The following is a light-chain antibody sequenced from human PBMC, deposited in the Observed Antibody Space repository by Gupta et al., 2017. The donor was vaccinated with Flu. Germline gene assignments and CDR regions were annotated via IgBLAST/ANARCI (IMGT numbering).Light chain of an antibody. CDR2: GAS. CDR1: PSVSSN. Sequence: EIVMTQPPVPLSVSPVQRDTLSCTASPSVSSNLAWYQQKPGQAPRLLNYGASTRASSIAARFSGSGCGTEFTLTSSSQQSEDLAFYYCQQKNCCPWTFGQGTKVEIK. V-gene: IGKV3-15*01. CDR3: QQKNCCPWT. J-gene: IGKJ1*01.